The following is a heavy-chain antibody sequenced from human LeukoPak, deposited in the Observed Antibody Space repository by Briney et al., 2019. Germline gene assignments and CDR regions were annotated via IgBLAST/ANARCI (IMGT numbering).Heavy chain of an antibody. J-gene: IGHJ4*02. CDR3: AKDYYYGSGRRTFDY. CDR1: GYTFTSYY. D-gene: IGHD3-10*01. Sequence: EASVKVSCKASGYTFTSYYMHWVRQAPGQGLEWMGIINPSGGSTSYAQKFQGRVTMTRDTSTSTVYMELSSLRAEDTAVYYCAKDYYYGSGRRTFDYWGQGTLVTVSS. V-gene: IGHV1-46*01. CDR2: INPSGGST.